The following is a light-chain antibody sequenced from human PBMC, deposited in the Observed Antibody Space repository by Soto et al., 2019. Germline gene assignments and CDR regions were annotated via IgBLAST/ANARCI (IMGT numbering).Light chain of an antibody. Sequence: EIQINQSPSTLSASVGDRATITCRSSQSISFWLAWYQQKPAQAPKLLIYDASTLYSGVPSRFSGSSSGTEFTLTISSLQPDDFRSYYCQQYNSFAPYSFGQGTKLEI. J-gene: IGKJ2*03. CDR2: DAS. CDR3: QQYNSFAPYS. V-gene: IGKV1-5*01. CDR1: QSISFW.